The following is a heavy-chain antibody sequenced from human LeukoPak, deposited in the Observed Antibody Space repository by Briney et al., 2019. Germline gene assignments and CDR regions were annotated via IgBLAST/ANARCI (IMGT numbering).Heavy chain of an antibody. Sequence: SVKVSCKASGGTFSSYAISWVRQAPGQGLEWMGRIIPILGIANYAQKFQGRVTITADKSTSTAYMELSSLRSEDTAVYYCARWVGDPVDYYYGMDVWGQGTTVTVSS. V-gene: IGHV1-69*04. D-gene: IGHD1-26*01. CDR2: IIPILGIA. J-gene: IGHJ6*02. CDR3: ARWVGDPVDYYYGMDV. CDR1: GGTFSSYA.